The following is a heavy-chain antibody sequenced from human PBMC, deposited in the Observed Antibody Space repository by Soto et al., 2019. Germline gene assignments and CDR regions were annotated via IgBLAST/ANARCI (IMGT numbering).Heavy chain of an antibody. J-gene: IGHJ5*02. CDR3: ARDRVPYSEKTEFDP. V-gene: IGHV1-46*03. Sequence: GASVKVSCKASGYTFTSYYMHWARQAPGQGLEWMGIINPSGGSTSYAQKFQGRVTMTRDTSTSTVYMELSSLRSEDTAVYYCARDRVPYSEKTEFDPWGQGTLVTVSS. CDR2: INPSGGST. CDR1: GYTFTSYY. D-gene: IGHD4-4*01.